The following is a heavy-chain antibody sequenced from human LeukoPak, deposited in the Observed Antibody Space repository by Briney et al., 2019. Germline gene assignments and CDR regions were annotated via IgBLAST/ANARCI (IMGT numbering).Heavy chain of an antibody. CDR3: ARGLAGFYGSGSFYFDY. Sequence: SETLSLTCTVSGGSISSSSYYWGWIRQPPGKGLEWIGSIYYSGGTYYNPSLKSRVTISVDTSKNQFSLKLSSVTAADTAVYYCARGLAGFYGSGSFYFDYWGQGTLVTVSS. J-gene: IGHJ4*02. V-gene: IGHV4-39*07. CDR2: IYYSGGT. CDR1: GGSISSSSYY. D-gene: IGHD3-10*01.